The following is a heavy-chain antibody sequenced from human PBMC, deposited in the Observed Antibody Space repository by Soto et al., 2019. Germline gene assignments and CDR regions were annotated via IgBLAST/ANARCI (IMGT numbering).Heavy chain of an antibody. CDR2: ISYDGSNK. D-gene: IGHD5-18*01. V-gene: IGHV3-30-3*01. J-gene: IGHJ4*02. CDR3: ARSDVDTAMVNY. CDR1: GFAFSSYA. Sequence: GGSLRLSCAASGFAFSSYAMHWVRQAPGKGLERVAVISYDGSNKYYADSVKGRFTISRDNSKNTLYLQMNSLRAEDTAVYYCARSDVDTAMVNYWGQGTLVTVSS.